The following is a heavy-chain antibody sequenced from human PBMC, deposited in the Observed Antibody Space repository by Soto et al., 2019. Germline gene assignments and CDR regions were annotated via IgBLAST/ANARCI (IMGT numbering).Heavy chain of an antibody. CDR1: GGSISSYY. V-gene: IGHV4-59*01. Sequence: TSETLSLTCTVSGGSISSYYWSWIRQPPGKGLEWIGYIYFRGTTNYNPSLKSRVTMSADTSKNQFSLKLNSVTAADTAVYYCASMNYYDTSGYPFDYWGQGMMVTVSS. D-gene: IGHD3-22*01. CDR2: IYFRGTT. CDR3: ASMNYYDTSGYPFDY. J-gene: IGHJ4*02.